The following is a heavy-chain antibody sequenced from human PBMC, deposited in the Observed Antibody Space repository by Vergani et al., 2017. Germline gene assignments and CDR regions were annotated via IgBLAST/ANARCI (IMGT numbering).Heavy chain of an antibody. Sequence: QVQLVQSGAEVKKPGASVKVSCKASGGTFSSYAISWVRQAPGQGLEWMGGIIPIFGTANYAQKFQGRVTITADKSTSTAYMELSSLRSEDTAVYYCASPQYCSGGSCYYDWYFDLWGRGTLVTVSS. J-gene: IGHJ2*01. V-gene: IGHV1-69*06. D-gene: IGHD2-15*01. CDR2: IIPIFGTA. CDR1: GGTFSSYA. CDR3: ASPQYCSGGSCYYDWYFDL.